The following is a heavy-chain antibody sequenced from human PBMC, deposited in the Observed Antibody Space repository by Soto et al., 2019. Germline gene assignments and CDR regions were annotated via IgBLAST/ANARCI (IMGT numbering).Heavy chain of an antibody. V-gene: IGHV4-59*01. CDR2: IYYSGST. CDR1: GGSISSYY. CDR3: ARARLYCSGGSCYSPYYYYYGMDV. D-gene: IGHD2-15*01. Sequence: KPSETLSLTCTVSGGSISSYYWSWIRQPPGKGLEWIGYIYYSGSTNYNPSPKSRVTISVDTSKNQFSLKLSSVTAADTAVYYCARARLYCSGGSCYSPYYYYYGMDVWGQGTTVTVSS. J-gene: IGHJ6*02.